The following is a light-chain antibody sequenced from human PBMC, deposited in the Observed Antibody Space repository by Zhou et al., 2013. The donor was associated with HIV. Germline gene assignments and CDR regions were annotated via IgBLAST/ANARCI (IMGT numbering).Light chain of an antibody. CDR2: LGS. J-gene: IGKJ5*01. Sequence: DIVLTQSPLSLPVTPGEPASISCRSSQSLLPGNGKNYLDWYVHKPGQSPQLLIYLGSTRAPGVPDRFSGSGSGTDFTLRISRVEAEDVGVYYCMQGTHWPFTFGLGTRLEIK. CDR3: MQGTHWPFT. CDR1: QSLLPGNGKNY. V-gene: IGKV2-28*01.